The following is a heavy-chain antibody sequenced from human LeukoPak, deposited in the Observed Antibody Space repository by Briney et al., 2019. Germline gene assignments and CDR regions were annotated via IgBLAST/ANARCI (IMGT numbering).Heavy chain of an antibody. CDR2: IYYSGST. D-gene: IGHD6-19*01. CDR1: GGSISSSSYY. Sequence: MSSETLSLTCTVSGGSISSSSYYWGWIRQPPGKGLEWIGSIYYSGSTYYNPSLKSRVTISVDTSKNQFSLKLSSVTAADTAVYYCARVRARGSSGWPTPNWFDPWGQGTLVTVSS. CDR3: ARVRARGSSGWPTPNWFDP. V-gene: IGHV4-39*07. J-gene: IGHJ5*02.